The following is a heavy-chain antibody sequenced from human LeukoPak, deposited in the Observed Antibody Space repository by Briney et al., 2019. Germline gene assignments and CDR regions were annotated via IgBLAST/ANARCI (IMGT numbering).Heavy chain of an antibody. CDR1: GFTFSSYG. Sequence: GGSLRLSCAASGFTFSSYGMHWVRQAPGKGLEWVAVIWYDGSNKYYADSVKGRFTISRDNSKNTLYLQMNSLRAEDTAVYYWARDEAAAGTGWFDPWGQGTLVTVSS. J-gene: IGHJ5*02. CDR2: IWYDGSNK. V-gene: IGHV3-33*01. D-gene: IGHD6-13*01. CDR3: ARDEAAAGTGWFDP.